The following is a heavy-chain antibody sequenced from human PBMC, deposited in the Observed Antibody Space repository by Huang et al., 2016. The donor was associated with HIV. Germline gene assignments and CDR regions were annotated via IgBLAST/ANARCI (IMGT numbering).Heavy chain of an antibody. CDR1: GGSFNNFG. CDR3: AKRGGAWGSPYAFDL. J-gene: IGHJ3*01. D-gene: IGHD3-16*01. CDR2: IIPRLGTR. V-gene: IGHV1-69*13. Sequence: QVQLVQSGAEVRKPGSSVKVSCRVSGGSFNNFGINWVRQAPGQGLEWMGGIIPRLGTRNDAQRFQGRVTITADETTGVVYMELSSLRSDDTAVYFCAKRGGAWGSPYAFDLWGPGTMVTVSS.